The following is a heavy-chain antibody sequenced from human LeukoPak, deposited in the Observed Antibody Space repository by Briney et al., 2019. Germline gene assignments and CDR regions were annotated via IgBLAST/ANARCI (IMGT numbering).Heavy chain of an antibody. CDR1: GYTFTSHD. J-gene: IGHJ5*02. Sequence: GASVKVSCKASGYTFTSHDINWVRQATGQGLEWMGWMNPNSGNTGYAQKFQGRVTMTSNTSISTAYMELNSLRSEDPAVYYCARGRRWLEVVPAAWFDPWGQGTLVTVSS. V-gene: IGHV1-8*01. CDR2: MNPNSGNT. CDR3: ARGRRWLEVVPAAWFDP. D-gene: IGHD2-2*01.